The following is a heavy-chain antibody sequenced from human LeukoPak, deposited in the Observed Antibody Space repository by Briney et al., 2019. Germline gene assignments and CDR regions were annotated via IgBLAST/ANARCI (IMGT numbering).Heavy chain of an antibody. CDR2: KSYDGSNK. CDR1: GFTFSSYG. CDR3: AKRYSYGPLYYYGMDV. J-gene: IGHJ6*02. D-gene: IGHD5-18*01. Sequence: GGSLRLSCAASGFTFSSYGMHWVRQAPGKGLEWVAVKSYDGSNKYYADSVKGRFTISRDNSKNTLYLQMNSLRAEDTAVYYCAKRYSYGPLYYYGMDVWGQGTTVTVSS. V-gene: IGHV3-30*18.